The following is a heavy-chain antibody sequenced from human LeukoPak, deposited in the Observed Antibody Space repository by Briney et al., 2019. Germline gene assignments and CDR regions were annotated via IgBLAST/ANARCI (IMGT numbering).Heavy chain of an antibody. D-gene: IGHD6-19*01. V-gene: IGHV3-7*01. J-gene: IGHJ4*02. CDR2: INPAGTET. CDR3: VRLGYVAGLDL. CDR1: GFSFSAYW. Sequence: PGGSLRLSCAASGFSFSAYWMTWVRQAPGTGLEWVANINPAGTETYHLDPVKGRFTISRDNAKNLVYLQMNSLRAEDSAIYYCVRLGYVAGLDLWGQGTLVTVSS.